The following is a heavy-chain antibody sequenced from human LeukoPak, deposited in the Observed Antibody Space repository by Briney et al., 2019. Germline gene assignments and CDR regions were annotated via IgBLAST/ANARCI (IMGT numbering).Heavy chain of an antibody. CDR3: AKDKVSIPYGMDV. V-gene: IGHV3-9*01. CDR1: GFTFDDYA. Sequence: GGSLRLSCAASGFTFDDYAMHWVRLAPGKGLEWISGINWNGGTIVYADPVKGRFSISRDNAKNTLYMEMDSLRRDDTALYFCAKDKVSIPYGMDVWGQGTTVIV. CDR2: INWNGGTI. J-gene: IGHJ6*02. D-gene: IGHD5/OR15-5a*01.